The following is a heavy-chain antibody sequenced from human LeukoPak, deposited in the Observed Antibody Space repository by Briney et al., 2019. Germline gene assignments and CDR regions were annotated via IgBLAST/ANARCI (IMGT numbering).Heavy chain of an antibody. Sequence: PGGSLRLSCAASGFTFSNYWMRWVRQGPGKGMEWVANIKQDGSEKYYVDSVKGRFSISRDDTKNSLYLQLNSLRAEDTAVYYCAREGLRFLEWSSYYFDYWGLGTLVTVSS. V-gene: IGHV3-7*01. D-gene: IGHD3-3*01. J-gene: IGHJ4*02. CDR3: AREGLRFLEWSSYYFDY. CDR2: IKQDGSEK. CDR1: GFTFSNYW.